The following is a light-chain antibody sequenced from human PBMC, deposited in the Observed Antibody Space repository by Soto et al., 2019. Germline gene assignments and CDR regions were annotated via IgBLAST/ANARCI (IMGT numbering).Light chain of an antibody. CDR1: QSISSY. CDR3: QQIYSTPYT. V-gene: IGKV1-39*01. Sequence: DIQMTQSPSSLSASVGDRVTITCRASQSISSYLNWYQQKPGKAPKLLIYAASSLQSGVPSRLSGSGSGTVFTLTISILQHEDFATYYCQQIYSTPYTFGQGTKLEIK. J-gene: IGKJ2*01. CDR2: AAS.